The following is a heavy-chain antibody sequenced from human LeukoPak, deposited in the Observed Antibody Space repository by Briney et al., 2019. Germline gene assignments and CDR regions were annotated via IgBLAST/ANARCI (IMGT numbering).Heavy chain of an antibody. CDR2: ISSSGSTI. V-gene: IGHV3-11*01. CDR1: GFTFSDYY. CDR3: ARAPEELCSGGSCHYYYYGMDV. D-gene: IGHD2-15*01. J-gene: IGHJ6*02. Sequence: GGSLRLSCAASGFTFSDYYMSWIRQAPGKGLEWVSYISSSGSTIYYADSVKGRFTTSRDNAKNTLYLQMNSLRAEDTAVYYCARAPEELCSGGSCHYYYYGMDVWGQGTTVTVSS.